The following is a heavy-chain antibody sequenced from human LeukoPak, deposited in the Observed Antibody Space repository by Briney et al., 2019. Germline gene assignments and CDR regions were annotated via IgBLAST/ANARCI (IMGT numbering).Heavy chain of an antibody. Sequence: ASVKVSCKASGYTFNRYGISWVRQAPGQGLEWMGWISAYNGNTKYSQKVQGRVTMTTGTSTSTAYMELRSLRSDDTAVYYCARDGTRLPWFGELRITRYYFYYMDVWGKGTTVTISS. D-gene: IGHD3-10*01. V-gene: IGHV1-18*01. CDR1: GYTFNRYG. CDR2: ISAYNGNT. J-gene: IGHJ6*03. CDR3: ARDGTRLPWFGELRITRYYFYYMDV.